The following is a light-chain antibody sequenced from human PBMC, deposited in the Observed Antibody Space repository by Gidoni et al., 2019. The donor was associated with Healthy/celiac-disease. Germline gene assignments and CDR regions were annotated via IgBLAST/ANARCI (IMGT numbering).Light chain of an antibody. V-gene: IGKV1-33*01. CDR1: QDISNY. CDR3: QQYDSFRIT. J-gene: IGKJ3*01. Sequence: DIQMTQSPSSLSASVGDRVTITCQASQDISNYLNWYQQKPGKAPKLLIYDASNLETGVPIRFSGSGSGTDFTFTTSSLQPEDIATYYCQQYDSFRITFGPGTKVHIK. CDR2: DAS.